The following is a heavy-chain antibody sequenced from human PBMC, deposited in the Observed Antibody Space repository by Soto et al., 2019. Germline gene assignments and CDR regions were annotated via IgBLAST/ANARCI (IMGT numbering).Heavy chain of an antibody. CDR2: INGDGSTT. Sequence: PGGSLRLSCAASGLTFISHWMHWVRQAPGKGLVWVSHINGDGSTTRYADSVKGRFTISRDNAKNTLYLQMNSLRAEDTAVYYCAIYSGVWGQGTTVTVSS. J-gene: IGHJ6*02. CDR1: GLTFISHW. D-gene: IGHD2-15*01. V-gene: IGHV3-74*01. CDR3: AIYSGV.